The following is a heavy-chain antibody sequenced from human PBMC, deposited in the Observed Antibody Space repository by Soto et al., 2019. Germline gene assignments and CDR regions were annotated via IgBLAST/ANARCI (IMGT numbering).Heavy chain of an antibody. V-gene: IGHV3-30*02. CDR3: AKVDKYYDSSGSGY. CDR2: IWHDGSNK. J-gene: IGHJ4*02. CDR1: GFTFNNYG. Sequence: GGSLRLSCAASGFTFNNYGMHWVRQAPGKGLEWVALIWHDGSNKGYADSVKGRFTISRDNSKNTLYLQMNSLRAEDTAVYYCAKVDKYYDSSGSGYWGQGTLVTVSS. D-gene: IGHD3-22*01.